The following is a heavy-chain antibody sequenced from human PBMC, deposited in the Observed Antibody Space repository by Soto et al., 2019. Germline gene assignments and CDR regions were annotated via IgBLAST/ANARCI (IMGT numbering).Heavy chain of an antibody. CDR1: EFTFITYS. Sequence: PGGPLRHPCAAFEFTFITYSINWVRQAPGKGLEWISYITKSSRTIYYADSVKGRFTISRDNAKNSLYLQMNSLRAEDTAVYYCTRDHGYGYGMDVWGQGTTVTVSS. V-gene: IGHV3-48*01. J-gene: IGHJ6*02. CDR3: TRDHGYGYGMDV. D-gene: IGHD5-12*01. CDR2: ITKSSRTI.